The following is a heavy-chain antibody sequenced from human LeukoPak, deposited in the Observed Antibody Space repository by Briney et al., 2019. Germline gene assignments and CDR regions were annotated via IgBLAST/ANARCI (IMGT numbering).Heavy chain of an antibody. Sequence: RAGRSLRLSCAASGFTFSSYAMSWVRQAPGKGLEWVSAISGSGGSTYYADSVKGRFTISRDNSKNTLYLQMNSLRAEDTAVYYCAKASRGLYRCYFDYWGQGTLVTVSS. D-gene: IGHD2-15*01. CDR3: AKASRGLYRCYFDY. J-gene: IGHJ4*02. V-gene: IGHV3-23*01. CDR1: GFTFSSYA. CDR2: ISGSGGST.